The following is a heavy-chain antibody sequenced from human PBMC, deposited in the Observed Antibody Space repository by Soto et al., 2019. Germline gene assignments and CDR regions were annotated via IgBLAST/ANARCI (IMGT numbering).Heavy chain of an antibody. CDR1: GFTFSSYG. D-gene: IGHD5-12*01. CDR2: ISYDGSNK. CDR3: AEDVRWLQLQHYFDY. J-gene: IGHJ4*02. V-gene: IGHV3-30*18. Sequence: PGGSLRLSCAASGFTFSSYGMHWVRQAPGKGLEWVAVISYDGSNKYYADSVKGRFTISRDNSKNTLYLQMNSLRAEDTAVYYCAEDVRWLQLQHYFDYWGQGTLVTVSS.